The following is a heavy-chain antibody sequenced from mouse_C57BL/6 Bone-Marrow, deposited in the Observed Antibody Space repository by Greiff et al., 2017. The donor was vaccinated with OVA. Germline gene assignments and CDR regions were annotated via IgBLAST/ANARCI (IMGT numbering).Heavy chain of an antibody. Sequence: QVQLQRSGAELVRPGASVTLSCKASGYTFTDSEMHWVKQTPVHGLEWIGALDPEPGGTAYNQKFKGKAILTADKSSSTAYMELRSLTSEDSAVYYCTRGYSNYYAMDYWGQGTSVTVSS. CDR1: GYTFTDSE. CDR2: LDPEPGGT. V-gene: IGHV1-15*01. D-gene: IGHD2-5*01. CDR3: TRGYSNYYAMDY. J-gene: IGHJ4*01.